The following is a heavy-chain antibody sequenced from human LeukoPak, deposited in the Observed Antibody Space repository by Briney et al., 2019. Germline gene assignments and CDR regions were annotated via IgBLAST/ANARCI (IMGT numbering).Heavy chain of an antibody. CDR3: ARTYYYDSSGPPGLDY. CDR1: GYSFTSYW. D-gene: IGHD3-22*01. J-gene: IGHJ4*02. CDR2: IYPGDSDT. Sequence: GESLKISCKGSGYSFTSYWIGWVRQMPGKGLEWMGIIYPGDSDTRYSPSFQGQVTISADKSISTAYLQWSSLKASDTAIYYCARTYYYDSSGPPGLDYWGQGTLVTVSS. V-gene: IGHV5-51*01.